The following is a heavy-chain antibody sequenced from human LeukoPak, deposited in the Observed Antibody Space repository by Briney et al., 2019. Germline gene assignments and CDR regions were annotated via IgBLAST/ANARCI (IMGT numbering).Heavy chain of an antibody. V-gene: IGHV5-51*01. CDR2: IYPGDSDT. CDR3: ARGIVEMAPDDAFDI. D-gene: IGHD5-24*01. Sequence: GESLKISCKGSGYSFTSYWIGWVRQMPGKGLEWMGIIYPGDSDTRYSPSFQGQVTISVDKSISTAYLQWSSLKASDTAMYYCARGIVEMAPDDAFDIWGQGTMVTVSS. CDR1: GYSFTSYW. J-gene: IGHJ3*02.